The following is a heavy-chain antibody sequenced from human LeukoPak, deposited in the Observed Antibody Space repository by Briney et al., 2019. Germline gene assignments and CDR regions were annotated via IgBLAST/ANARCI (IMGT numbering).Heavy chain of an antibody. CDR2: IYYSGST. CDR3: ARVGLSLIYDSSAYFPNYFDY. V-gene: IGHV4-39*01. J-gene: IGHJ4*02. D-gene: IGHD3-22*01. Sequence: SETLSLTCTVSGGSISSSSYYWGWIRQPPGKGLEWIGSIYYSGSTYYNPSLKSRVTISVDTSKNQFSLKLSSVTAADTAVYYCARVGLSLIYDSSAYFPNYFDYWGQGTLVTVSS. CDR1: GGSISSSSYY.